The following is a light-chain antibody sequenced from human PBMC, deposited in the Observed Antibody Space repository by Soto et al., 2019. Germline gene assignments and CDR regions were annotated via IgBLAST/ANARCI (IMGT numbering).Light chain of an antibody. V-gene: IGKV3-20*01. CDR3: QQYGSSPVT. CDR1: QSVSSSF. CDR2: GAS. J-gene: IGKJ1*01. Sequence: DIVLTQSPASLSLPPGERATLSCRASQSVSSSFLAWYQQKPGQAPMLLISGASRRATGIADRFTGSGSGTDFTLTISRLEPEDFAVYYCQQYGSSPVTFGQGTKVEIK.